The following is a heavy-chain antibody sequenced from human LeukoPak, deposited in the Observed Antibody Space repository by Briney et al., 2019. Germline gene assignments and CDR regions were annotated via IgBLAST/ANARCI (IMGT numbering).Heavy chain of an antibody. Sequence: SVKVSCKASGVTFGSYDFPFTSYAISWVRQAPGQGLEWMGGIIPIYGRANYPQKFQGRVTITADESTRTVTMQLSSLRSEDTAVYYCAGFFYDNSNDAFDIWGQGTVSPS. V-gene: IGHV1-69*01. CDR1: GVTFGSYDFPFTSYA. CDR3: AGFFYDNSNDAFDI. J-gene: IGHJ3*02. CDR2: IIPIYGRA. D-gene: IGHD3-22*01.